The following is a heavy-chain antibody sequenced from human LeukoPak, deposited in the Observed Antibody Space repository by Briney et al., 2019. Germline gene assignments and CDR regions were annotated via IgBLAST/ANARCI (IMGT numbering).Heavy chain of an antibody. CDR1: GYTFSNFG. Sequence: ASVKVSCKASGYTFSNFGISWVRQAPGQGLEWMGWISPYSGDTNYAQEFQGRISMTTDTSTNTAYMELRSLKSDDTAVYYCARGYGANVVDYWGQGTLVTVSS. CDR3: ARGYGANVVDY. J-gene: IGHJ4*02. V-gene: IGHV1-18*01. D-gene: IGHD1-26*01. CDR2: ISPYSGDT.